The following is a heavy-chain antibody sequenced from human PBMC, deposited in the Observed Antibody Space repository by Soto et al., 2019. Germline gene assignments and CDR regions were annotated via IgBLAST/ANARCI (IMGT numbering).Heavy chain of an antibody. CDR3: ARGSTYYDFWSGYPQGYYYGMDV. D-gene: IGHD3-3*01. CDR2: IIPIFGTA. V-gene: IGHV1-69*13. Sequence: SVTVACKASGGTFSSYAIIWVRQAPGQGLEWMGGIIPIFGTANYAQKFQGRVTITADESTSTAYMELSSLRSEDTAVYYCARGSTYYDFWSGYPQGYYYGMDVWGQGTTVTVSS. J-gene: IGHJ6*02. CDR1: GGTFSSYA.